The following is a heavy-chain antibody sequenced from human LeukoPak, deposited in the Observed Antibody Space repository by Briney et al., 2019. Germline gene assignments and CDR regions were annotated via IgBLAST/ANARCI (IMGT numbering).Heavy chain of an antibody. Sequence: SETLTLTCTVSGGSISSYYWSWIRQPPGKGLEWIGYIYYSGSTNYNPPLKSRVTISVDTSKNQFSLKLGSVTAADTAVYYCARDLGYRGWFDPWGQGTLVTVSS. CDR3: ARDLGYRGWFDP. J-gene: IGHJ5*02. V-gene: IGHV4-59*01. CDR1: GGSISSYY. CDR2: IYYSGST. D-gene: IGHD6-13*01.